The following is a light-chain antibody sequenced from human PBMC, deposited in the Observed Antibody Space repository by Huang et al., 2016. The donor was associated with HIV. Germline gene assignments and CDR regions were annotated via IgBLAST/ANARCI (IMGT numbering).Light chain of an antibody. CDR3: QQYALSPWT. J-gene: IGKJ1*01. CDR2: AAS. CDR1: QTVSNDY. Sequence: EIVLTQSPGTLSLSPGQRLTLSCRASQTVSNDYLAWYQQKPGQSPRLLIYAASTRAAGIPDRFSGSGSATDFILTVSRLEPEDSAVYYCQQYALSPWTFGHGIKVEI. V-gene: IGKV3-20*01.